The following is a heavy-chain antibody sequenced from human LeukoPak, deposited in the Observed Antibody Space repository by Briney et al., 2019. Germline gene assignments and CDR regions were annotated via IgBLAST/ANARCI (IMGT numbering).Heavy chain of an antibody. J-gene: IGHJ4*02. CDR2: INPNSGGT. CDR1: GYTFTGYY. D-gene: IGHD5-24*01. Sequence: ASVKVSCKASGYTFTGYYMHWVRQAPGQGLEWMGWINPNSGGTNYAQKFQGRVTMTRDTSISTAFMELSRLRSDDTAVYYCARQVEMATIPFDSWGQGTLVTVSS. CDR3: ARQVEMATIPFDS. V-gene: IGHV1-2*02.